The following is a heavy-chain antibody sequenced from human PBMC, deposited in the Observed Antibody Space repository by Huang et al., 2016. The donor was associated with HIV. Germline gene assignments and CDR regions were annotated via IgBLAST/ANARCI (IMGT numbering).Heavy chain of an antibody. CDR2: IGGSGVST. J-gene: IGHJ5*01. Sequence: EVHLLELGGGSVQPGGSLRLSCAASGFTFDNFAMNWVRRAPGKGPGWVSGIGGSGVSTHYADSVKGRFTISRDTSKNTVFLQMNSLRAEDTAVYYCAKEARAITSALNWFDSWGPGILVTVSS. V-gene: IGHV3-23*01. CDR3: AKEARAITSALNWFDS. CDR1: GFTFDNFA. D-gene: IGHD6-6*01.